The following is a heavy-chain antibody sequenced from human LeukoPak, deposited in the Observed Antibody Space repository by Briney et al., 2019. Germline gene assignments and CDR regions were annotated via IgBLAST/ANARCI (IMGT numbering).Heavy chain of an antibody. CDR1: GFTFSSYG. CDR3: ARVVVISPYGLDV. D-gene: IGHD3-16*02. V-gene: IGHV3-30*03. CDR2: ISYDGSNK. Sequence: GGSLRLSCAASGFTFSSYGMHWVRQAPGKGLEWVAVISYDGSNKYYADSVKGRFTIPRDNAKNSLYLQMNSLRAEDTAVYYCARVVVISPYGLDVWGQGTTATVSS. J-gene: IGHJ6*02.